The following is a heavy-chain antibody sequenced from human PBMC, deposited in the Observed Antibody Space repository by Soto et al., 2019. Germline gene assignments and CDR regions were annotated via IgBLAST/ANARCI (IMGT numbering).Heavy chain of an antibody. V-gene: IGHV4-59*01. CDR3: ARGALYYGSGSYYFGWFDP. CDR1: GGSISTYY. CDR2: IYNSGST. J-gene: IGHJ5*02. D-gene: IGHD3-10*01. Sequence: PSETLSLTCTVSGGSISTYYWSWIRQPPGKELEWIGYIYNSGSTNYNPSLKSRVTISVDTSKNQFSLKLSSVTAADTAVYYCARGALYYGSGSYYFGWFDPWGQGTLVTVSS.